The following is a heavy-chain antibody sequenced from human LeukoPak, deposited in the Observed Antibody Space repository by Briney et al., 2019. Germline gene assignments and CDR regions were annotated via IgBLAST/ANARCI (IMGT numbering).Heavy chain of an antibody. CDR3: ARSERRRDGYNN. CDR1: GGSVSNIDYY. V-gene: IGHV4-30-4*01. D-gene: IGHD5-24*01. Sequence: SQTLSLTCTVSGGSVSNIDYYWTWIRQTPGKGLEWIGYINYSGNTYYNPSLKSRVTISVDTSKNQFSLKLSSVTAADTAVYYCARSERRRDGYNNWGQGTLVTVSS. CDR2: INYSGNT. J-gene: IGHJ4*02.